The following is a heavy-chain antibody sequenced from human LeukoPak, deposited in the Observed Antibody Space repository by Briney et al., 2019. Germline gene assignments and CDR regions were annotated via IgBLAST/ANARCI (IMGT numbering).Heavy chain of an antibody. Sequence: PAETLSLTCSVSGGSISSSSYYWGWIRQPPGKGLEWIGSIYYSGSTYYNPSLKSRVTISVDTSKSLFSLKLSSVTAADTAVYYCARIPVVDDAFDIWGQGTMVTVSS. CDR3: ARIPVVDDAFDI. D-gene: IGHD4-23*01. CDR2: IYYSGST. CDR1: GGSISSSSYY. V-gene: IGHV4-39*01. J-gene: IGHJ3*02.